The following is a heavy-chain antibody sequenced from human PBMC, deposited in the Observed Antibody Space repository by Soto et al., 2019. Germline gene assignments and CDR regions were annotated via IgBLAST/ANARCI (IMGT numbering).Heavy chain of an antibody. J-gene: IGHJ5*02. CDR1: GYTFTAYA. D-gene: IGHD6-6*01. CDR3: ARDLYPSSAPFAP. CDR2: INVGNGDT. Sequence: ASVKVSCKASGYTFTAYAIHWVRQAPGQRLEWMGWINVGNGDTKYSQNFQGRVAITRDTSANTAYMELSSLRSEDTAVYYCARDLYPSSAPFAPWGQGTLVTVSS. V-gene: IGHV1-3*01.